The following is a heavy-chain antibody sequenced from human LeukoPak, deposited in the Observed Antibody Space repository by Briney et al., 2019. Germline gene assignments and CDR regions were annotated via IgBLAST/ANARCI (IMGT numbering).Heavy chain of an antibody. Sequence: GGSRRLSCTDSGFTFSRYSMSWARQAPGKGLEWVANINQDGSEKYSVDSVKGRFTISRDNVKNSLYLQMNSLRAEDTAVYYCARYYYYYMDVWGKGTTVTVSS. J-gene: IGHJ6*03. V-gene: IGHV3-7*01. CDR2: INQDGSEK. CDR3: ARYYYYYMDV. CDR1: GFTFSRYS.